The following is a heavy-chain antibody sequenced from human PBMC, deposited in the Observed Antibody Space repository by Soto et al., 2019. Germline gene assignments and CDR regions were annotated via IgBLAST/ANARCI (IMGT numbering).Heavy chain of an antibody. CDR1: GFTFSSYG. Sequence: VQLVESGGGVVQPGRSLRLSCVTSGFTFSSYGMHWVRQAPGKGLEWVAVIWYDGSNKTYLESVKGRFTISRDNSSNTLYLQMNSLRAEDTAVYFCAIGGCGGDCFQGYWGQGSPLTVSS. V-gene: IGHV3-33*01. J-gene: IGHJ4*02. CDR3: AIGGCGGDCFQGY. D-gene: IGHD2-21*02. CDR2: IWYDGSNK.